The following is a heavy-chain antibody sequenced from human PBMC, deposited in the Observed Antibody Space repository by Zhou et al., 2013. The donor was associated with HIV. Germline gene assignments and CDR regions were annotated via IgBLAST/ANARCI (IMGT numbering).Heavy chain of an antibody. V-gene: IGHV1-2*02. CDR3: ARDRGDSSFDY. CDR2: INPNSGGT. J-gene: IGHJ4*02. Sequence: QVQLEQPGAEVRKPGAPVELTCQASGYSFTFFSIHWVRQAPGQGLEWMGWINPNSGGTNYGQKFQGRVTMTRDTSISTAYMEVSRLRSDDTALYFCARDRGDSSFDYWGQGTLVTVSS. CDR1: GYSFTFFS. D-gene: IGHD6-19*01.